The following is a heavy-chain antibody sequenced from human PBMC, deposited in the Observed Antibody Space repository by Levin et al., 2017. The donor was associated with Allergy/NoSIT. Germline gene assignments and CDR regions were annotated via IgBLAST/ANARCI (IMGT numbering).Heavy chain of an antibody. CDR2: IAVSGDT. CDR1: GFTLSSFV. J-gene: IGHJ5*02. CDR3: AKGGIGTDGGIDP. D-gene: IGHD1-1*01. Sequence: PGESLKISCAASGFTLSSFVMTWVRQAPGRGLEWVSSIAVSGDTYYTESVRGRFLISRDNSKNTMYLQMNSLRPEDTASYHCAKGGIGTDGGIDPWGQGTLVTVSS. V-gene: IGHV3-23*01.